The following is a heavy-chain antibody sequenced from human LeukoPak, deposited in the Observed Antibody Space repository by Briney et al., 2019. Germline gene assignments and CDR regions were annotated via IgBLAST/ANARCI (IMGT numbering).Heavy chain of an antibody. D-gene: IGHD6-13*01. J-gene: IGHJ6*02. CDR3: ARVISSSLASSWYRNYYYGMDV. V-gene: IGHV4-34*01. Sequence: SETLSLTCAVYGGSFSGYYWSWIRQPPGKGLEWIGEINHSGSTNYNPSLKIRVTISVDTSKNQFSLKLSSVTAADTAVYYCARVISSSLASSWYRNYYYGMDVWGQGTTVTVSS. CDR2: INHSGST. CDR1: GGSFSGYY.